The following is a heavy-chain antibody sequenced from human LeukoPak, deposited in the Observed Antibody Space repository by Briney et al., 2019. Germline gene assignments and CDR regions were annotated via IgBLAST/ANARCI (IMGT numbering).Heavy chain of an antibody. J-gene: IGHJ4*02. Sequence: GGSLRLSCAASGFTFSSYAMSWVRQAPGKGLEWVSGISGSGGSTYYAASVKGRFTISRDNSKNTMYLQMNSLRAEDTAAYYCAKESAYDILTGYSDYWGQGTLVTVSS. CDR3: AKESAYDILTGYSDY. CDR1: GFTFSSYA. V-gene: IGHV3-23*01. CDR2: ISGSGGST. D-gene: IGHD3-9*01.